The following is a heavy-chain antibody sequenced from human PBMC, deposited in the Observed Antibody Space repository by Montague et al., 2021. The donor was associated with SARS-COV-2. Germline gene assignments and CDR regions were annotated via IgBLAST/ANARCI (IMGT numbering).Heavy chain of an antibody. CDR2: IYYSGST. Sequence: SETLSLTCTVSGGSISGSNYYWAWIRQPPGKGLEWIGSIYYSGSTYDNPSLKSRVSISVDTSKNQFSLKLKSVTAADTAVYYCARLLLELPGDYWGQGTLVTVSS. V-gene: IGHV4-39*01. CDR1: GGSISGSNYY. CDR3: ARLLLELPGDY. D-gene: IGHD1-7*01. J-gene: IGHJ4*02.